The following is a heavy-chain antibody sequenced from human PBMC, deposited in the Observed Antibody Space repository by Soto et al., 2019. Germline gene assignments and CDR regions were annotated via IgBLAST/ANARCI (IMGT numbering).Heavy chain of an antibody. CDR1: GYTFNIYA. CDR3: ARDCTYCGGDTGREAFDI. D-gene: IGHD2-21*01. CDR2: MNAGNGNT. J-gene: IGHJ3*02. Sequence: QVRLEQSGADVKTPGASVKVSCQASGYTFNIYAIHWVRQAPGQRPEWMGWMNAGNGNTEYSPKFHGRVTMTRDRYARAAYMELSGLTSEDTAVYYCARDCTYCGGDTGREAFDIWGQGNMVTVS. V-gene: IGHV1-3*01.